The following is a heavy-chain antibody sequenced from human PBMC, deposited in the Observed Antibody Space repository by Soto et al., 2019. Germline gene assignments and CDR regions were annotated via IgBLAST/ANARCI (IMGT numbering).Heavy chain of an antibody. CDR1: GGSISSSSYY. J-gene: IGHJ4*02. CDR2: IYYSGST. Sequence: PSETLSLTCTVSGGSISSSSYYWGWIRQPPGKGLEWIGGIYYSGSTYYNPSLKSRVTISVDTSKNQFSLKLSSVTAADTAVYYCARLKVFDYWGQGTLVTVSS. V-gene: IGHV4-39*01. CDR3: ARLKVFDY.